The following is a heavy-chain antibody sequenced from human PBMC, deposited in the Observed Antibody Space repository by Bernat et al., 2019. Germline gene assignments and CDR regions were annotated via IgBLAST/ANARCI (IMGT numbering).Heavy chain of an antibody. D-gene: IGHD3-10*01. CDR1: GFTFSSYG. J-gene: IGHJ3*02. V-gene: IGHV3-30*18. CDR3: AKAASYYGSGSYPGPLDAFDI. Sequence: QVQLVESGGGVVQPGRSLRLSCAASGFTFSSYGMHWVRQAPGKGLEWVAVISYDGSNKSYADSVKGRFTISRDNSKNTLYLQMNSLRAEDTAVYYCAKAASYYGSGSYPGPLDAFDIWGQGTMVTVSS. CDR2: ISYDGSNK.